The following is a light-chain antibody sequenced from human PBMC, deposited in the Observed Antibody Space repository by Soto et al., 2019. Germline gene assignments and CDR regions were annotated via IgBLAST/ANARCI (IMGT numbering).Light chain of an antibody. CDR3: QQRVNWPPT. CDR1: QSVNDY. V-gene: IGKV3-11*01. CDR2: DAS. Sequence: VLTQSPARLSLSPGERATLSCRAGQSVNDYLAWYQQKPGQPPRLLFFDASNRATGVPDRFSAGGSGTDFTLIISSLEPEDFAVYYCQQRVNWPPTFGGGTKVEI. J-gene: IGKJ4*01.